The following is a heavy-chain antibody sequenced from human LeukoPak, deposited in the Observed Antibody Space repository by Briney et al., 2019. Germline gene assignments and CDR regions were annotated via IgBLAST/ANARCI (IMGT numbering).Heavy chain of an antibody. CDR3: AKGDYGGNEGSLAFDY. J-gene: IGHJ4*02. CDR1: GFTFSSYG. CDR2: IRYDVSNK. Sequence: GRSLRLSCAASGFTFSSYGMHWVRQAPGEGLEWVAFIRYDVSNKYYANSVTGAFTTSRDNSKNTLYLQMNSLRAEDTAVYSCAKGDYGGNEGSLAFDYWGQGTLVTVSS. V-gene: IGHV3-30*02. D-gene: IGHD4-23*01.